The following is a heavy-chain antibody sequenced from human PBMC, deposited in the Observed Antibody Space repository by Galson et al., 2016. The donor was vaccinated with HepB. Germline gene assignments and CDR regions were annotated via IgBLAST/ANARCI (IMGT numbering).Heavy chain of an antibody. D-gene: IGHD2-2*03. Sequence: SLRLSCAASGFTFSHYAMSWVRQAPGKGLEWVSTITSGRGPTYYADSVKGRFAISRDNSKDILYLQMDSLRAEDTAIYYCAKDGYCTSTSCYVVNYYGMDVWGQGTTVTVSS. V-gene: IGHV3-23*01. CDR2: ITSGRGPT. CDR3: AKDGYCTSTSCYVVNYYGMDV. CDR1: GFTFSHYA. J-gene: IGHJ6*02.